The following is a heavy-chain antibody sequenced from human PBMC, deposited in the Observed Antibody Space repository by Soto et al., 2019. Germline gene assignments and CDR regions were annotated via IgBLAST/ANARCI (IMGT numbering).Heavy chain of an antibody. J-gene: IGHJ3*02. V-gene: IGHV3-9*01. Sequence: PGGSLRLSCAASGFTFDDYAMHWVRQAPGKGLEWVSGISWNSGSIGYADSVKGRFTISRDNAKNSLYLQMNSLRAEDTALYYCAKDMSPIWGYSSGWFASHAFDIWGQGTMVTVSS. CDR2: ISWNSGSI. CDR3: AKDMSPIWGYSSGWFASHAFDI. D-gene: IGHD6-19*01. CDR1: GFTFDDYA.